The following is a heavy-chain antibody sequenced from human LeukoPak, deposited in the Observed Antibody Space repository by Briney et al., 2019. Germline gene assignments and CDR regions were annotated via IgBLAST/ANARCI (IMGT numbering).Heavy chain of an antibody. CDR3: TTRTVTIWYFDY. D-gene: IGHD4-17*01. J-gene: IGHJ4*02. V-gene: IGHV3-15*01. Sequence: GGSLRLSCAASGFTFSSYAMSWVRQAPGKGLEWVGRIKSKTDGGTTDYAAPVKGRFTISRDDSKNTLYLQMNSLKTEDTAVYYCTTRTVTIWYFDYWGQGTLVTVSS. CDR1: GFTFSSYA. CDR2: IKSKTDGGTT.